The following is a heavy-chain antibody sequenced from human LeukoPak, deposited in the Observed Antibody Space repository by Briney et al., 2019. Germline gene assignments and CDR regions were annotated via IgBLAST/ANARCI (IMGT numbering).Heavy chain of an antibody. CDR2: IKSKADGGTT. CDR1: GFTFSNAW. J-gene: IGHJ4*02. Sequence: GGSLTLSCAAYGFTFSNAWLSWVRQPPGKGLEWVGRIKSKADGGTTDYAATVKGRFPISRDDSKNTLYLQMNSLKTEDTAVYFCTTEDVLLWFGELGFDYWGQGTLVTVSS. D-gene: IGHD3-10*01. V-gene: IGHV3-15*01. CDR3: TTEDVLLWFGELGFDY.